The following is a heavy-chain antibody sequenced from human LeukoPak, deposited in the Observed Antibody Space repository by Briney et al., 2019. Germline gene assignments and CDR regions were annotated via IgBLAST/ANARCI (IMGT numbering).Heavy chain of an antibody. J-gene: IGHJ6*02. D-gene: IGHD2-2*01. CDR2: IIPIFGTA. CDR3: ARVSCSSTSCRNYYYYGMDV. CDR1: GGTFSSYA. V-gene: IGHV1-69*13. Sequence: WASVKVSCTASGGTFSSYAISWVRQAPGQGLEWMGGIIPIFGTANYAQKFQGRVTITADESTSTAYMELSSLRSEDTAVYYCARVSCSSTSCRNYYYYGMDVWGQGTTVTVSS.